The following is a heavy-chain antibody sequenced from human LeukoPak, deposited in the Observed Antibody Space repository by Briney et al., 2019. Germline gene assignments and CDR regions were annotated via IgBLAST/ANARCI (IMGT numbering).Heavy chain of an antibody. J-gene: IGHJ6*02. Sequence: SEALSLTCTVSGGSISSGDYYWSWIRQPPGKGLEWIGYIYYSGSTYYNPSLKSRVTISVDTSKNQFSLKLSSVTAADTAVYYRARDLGLTVTDYGMDVWGQGTTVTVSS. CDR3: ARDLGLTVTDYGMDV. D-gene: IGHD4-17*01. V-gene: IGHV4-30-4*01. CDR2: IYYSGST. CDR1: GGSISSGDYY.